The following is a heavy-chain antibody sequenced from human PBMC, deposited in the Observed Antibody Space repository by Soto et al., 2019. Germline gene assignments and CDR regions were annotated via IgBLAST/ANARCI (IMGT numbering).Heavy chain of an antibody. J-gene: IGHJ4*02. Sequence: LRLFCAASGFTFSSYGMHWVRQAPGKGLEWVAVISYDGSNKYYADSVKGRFTISRDNSKNTLYLQMNSLRAEDTALYYCARLYSSGWYGPGRYWGQGTLVTVSS. CDR1: GFTFSSYG. D-gene: IGHD6-19*01. CDR2: ISYDGSNK. CDR3: ARLYSSGWYGPGRY. V-gene: IGHV3-30*03.